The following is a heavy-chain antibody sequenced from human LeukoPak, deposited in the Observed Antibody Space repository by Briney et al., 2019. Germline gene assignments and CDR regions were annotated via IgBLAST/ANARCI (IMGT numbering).Heavy chain of an antibody. CDR2: IYTTGGT. Sequence: SETLSLTCTVSGGSIRVGSYYWSWIRQPAGKGLEWIGRIYTTGGTNYNPSPKSRVTISVDSSKNQFSLKLSSVTAADTAVYYCARDGVVYGQVAWGQGTLVTVSS. D-gene: IGHD3-10*01. J-gene: IGHJ4*02. V-gene: IGHV4-61*02. CDR1: GGSIRVGSYY. CDR3: ARDGVVYGQVA.